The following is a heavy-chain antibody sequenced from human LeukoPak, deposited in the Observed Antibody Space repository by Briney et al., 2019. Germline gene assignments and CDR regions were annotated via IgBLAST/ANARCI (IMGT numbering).Heavy chain of an antibody. V-gene: IGHV3-74*01. Sequence: GGSLRLSCSASGFIFNNDWMHWVRQAPGKGLVWISRVSPDGRSTNYADSMKGRFTISRDNAKNTLYLQMNSLSAEDTAIYYCAKVDGTGNSVFDYWGQGTLVPVSS. CDR1: GFIFNNDW. J-gene: IGHJ4*02. CDR2: VSPDGRST. CDR3: AKVDGTGNSVFDY. D-gene: IGHD2-8*02.